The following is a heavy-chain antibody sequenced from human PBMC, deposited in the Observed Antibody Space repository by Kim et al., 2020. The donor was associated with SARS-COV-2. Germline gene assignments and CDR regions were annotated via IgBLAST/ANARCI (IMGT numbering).Heavy chain of an antibody. V-gene: IGHV1-18*01. CDR2: T. J-gene: IGHJ4*02. CDR3: ARGGSSSSSDY. Sequence: TNYAQKLQGRVTMTTDTSTSTAYMELRSLRSDDTAVYYCARGGSSSSSDYWGQGTLVTVSS. D-gene: IGHD6-6*01.